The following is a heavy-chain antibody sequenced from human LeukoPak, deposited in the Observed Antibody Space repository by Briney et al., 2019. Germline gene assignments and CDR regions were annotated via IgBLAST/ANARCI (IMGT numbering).Heavy chain of an antibody. CDR2: ISAYNGNT. CDR3: ARGDLGYCSSTSCSPDY. CDR1: GGTFSSYA. J-gene: IGHJ4*02. V-gene: IGHV1-18*01. Sequence: ASVKVSCKASGGTFSSYAISWVRQAPGQGLEWMGWISAYNGNTNYAQKLQGRVTMTTDTSTSTAYMELRSLRSDDTAVYYCARGDLGYCSSTSCSPDYWGQGTLVTVSS. D-gene: IGHD2-2*01.